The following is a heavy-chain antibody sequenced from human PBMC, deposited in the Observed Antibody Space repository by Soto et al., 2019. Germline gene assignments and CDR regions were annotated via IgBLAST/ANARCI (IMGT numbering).Heavy chain of an antibody. V-gene: IGHV4-39*01. CDR1: GGSISSSSFD. CDR3: ASPPELYCSGGSCYRKFDAFDI. Sequence: PSGTLSLTCTVSGGSISSSSFDGAWIRKPPGKGLEWIGSIYYSGSTYYNPSLKSRVTISVDTSKNQFSLKLSSVTAADTAAYYCASPPELYCSGGSCYRKFDAFDIWGQGTMVTVSS. J-gene: IGHJ3*02. D-gene: IGHD2-15*01. CDR2: IYYSGST.